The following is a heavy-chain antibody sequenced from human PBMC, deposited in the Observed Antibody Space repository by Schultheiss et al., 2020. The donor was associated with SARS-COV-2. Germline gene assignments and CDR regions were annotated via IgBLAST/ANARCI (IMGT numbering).Heavy chain of an antibody. CDR2: IGTAGDT. V-gene: IGHV3-13*04. D-gene: IGHD1-26*01. Sequence: GGSLRLSCAASGFTFDDYAMHWVRQATGKGLEWVSAIGTAGDTYYQGSVKGRFTISRDNAKNSLYLQMNSLRAEDTAVYYCARVRSGSYWFSYWGQGTLVTVSS. CDR1: GFTFDDYA. CDR3: ARVRSGSYWFSY. J-gene: IGHJ4*02.